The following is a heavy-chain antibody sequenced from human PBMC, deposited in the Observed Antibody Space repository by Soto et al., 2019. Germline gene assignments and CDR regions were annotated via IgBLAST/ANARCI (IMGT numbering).Heavy chain of an antibody. Sequence: QVQLQESGPGLVKPSETLSLTCTVPGGSISSYYWSWIRQPPGKGLEWIGYIYYSGSTNYNPSLKSRVTISVDTSKNQFSLKLSSVTAADTAVYYCARGHGVRVRGVQYYFDYWGQGTLVTVSS. D-gene: IGHD3-10*01. CDR1: GGSISSYY. V-gene: IGHV4-59*01. J-gene: IGHJ4*02. CDR3: ARGHGVRVRGVQYYFDY. CDR2: IYYSGST.